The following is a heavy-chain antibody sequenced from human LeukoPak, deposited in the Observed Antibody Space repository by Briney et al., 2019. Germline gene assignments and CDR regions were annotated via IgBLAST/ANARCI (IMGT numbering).Heavy chain of an antibody. CDR1: GGTFSSYA. D-gene: IGHD5-24*01. CDR3: ARWLQLLDTFDY. J-gene: IGHJ4*02. V-gene: IGHV1-69*04. CDR2: IIPILGIA. Sequence: VASVKVSCKASGGTFSSYAISWVRQAPGQGLEWMGRIIPILGIANYAQKFQGRVTITADKSTSTAYMELSSLRSEDTAVYYCARWLQLLDTFDYWGQGTLVTVSS.